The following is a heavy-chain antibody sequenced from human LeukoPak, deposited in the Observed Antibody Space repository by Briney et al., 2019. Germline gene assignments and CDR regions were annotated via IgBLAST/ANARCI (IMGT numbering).Heavy chain of an antibody. Sequence: SGGSLRLSCAASGFTFSSYAMNWVRQAPGKGLEWVSSISGSGSSTYYPDSVKGRFTISRDYSKNTLYLQMNSLRGEDTAVYCCAKRSGIYGDRNAFDIWGQGTMVTVSS. CDR3: AKRSGIYGDRNAFDI. J-gene: IGHJ3*02. CDR2: ISGSGSST. CDR1: GFTFSSYA. D-gene: IGHD4-17*01. V-gene: IGHV3-23*01.